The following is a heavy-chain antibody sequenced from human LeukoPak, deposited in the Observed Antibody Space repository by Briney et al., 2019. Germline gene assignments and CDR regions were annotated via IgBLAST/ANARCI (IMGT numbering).Heavy chain of an antibody. D-gene: IGHD1-26*01. Sequence: PGRSLRLYCAASGFTFSSYGMHWVRQAPGKGLEWVAVIWYDGSNKYYADSVKGRFTISRDNSKNTLYLQMNSLRAEDTAVYYCAKPTYSGSYSHFDYWGQGTLVTVSS. J-gene: IGHJ4*02. CDR2: IWYDGSNK. CDR3: AKPTYSGSYSHFDY. CDR1: GFTFSSYG. V-gene: IGHV3-33*06.